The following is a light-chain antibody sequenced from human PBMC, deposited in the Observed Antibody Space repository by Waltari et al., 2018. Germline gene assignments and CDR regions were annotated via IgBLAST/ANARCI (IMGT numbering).Light chain of an antibody. CDR2: WAS. CDR3: QQYYSTPWT. J-gene: IGKJ1*01. CDR1: QSVLYSSNNKNC. V-gene: IGKV4-1*01. Sequence: DIVMTQSPDSLAVSLGERATINCKSSQSVLYSSNNKNCLAWYQQKPGQPPKLLIYWASTRESGVPDRFIGSGSGTDFTLTISSLQAEDVAVYYCQQYYSTPWTFGQGTKVEIK.